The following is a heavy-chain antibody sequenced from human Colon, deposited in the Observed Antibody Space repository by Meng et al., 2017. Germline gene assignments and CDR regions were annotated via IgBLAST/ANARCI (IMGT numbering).Heavy chain of an antibody. CDR3: ARSRDGYTHGLS. CDR2: IWYDGNNK. V-gene: IGHV3-33*01. J-gene: IGHJ5*02. CDR1: GFTFTSYG. D-gene: IGHD5-24*01. Sequence: QVQLVESGGGVVQPGDSVRLSCAASGFTFTSYGMLWIRQAPGEGLEWVALIWYDGNNKFYADSVKGRFTISRDNSKNTLYLQMNSLTAEDTAVYYCARSRDGYTHGLSWGQGTLVTVSS.